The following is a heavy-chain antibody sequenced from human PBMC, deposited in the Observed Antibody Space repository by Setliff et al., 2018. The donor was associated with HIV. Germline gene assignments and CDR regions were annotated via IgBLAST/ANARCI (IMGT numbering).Heavy chain of an antibody. V-gene: IGHV4-39*01. Sequence: SETLSLTCSVSGGSVIKDNFYWGWIRQAPAKGLEWIGTLYDTGRTYYNSPLKSRVSIFVDTTKNEFSLNLRSVTAADTAVYFCVNSGYDGGYYYYYMDVWGKGTTVTVSS. J-gene: IGHJ6*03. CDR3: VNSGYDGGYYYYYMDV. CDR1: GGSVIKDNFY. D-gene: IGHD5-12*01. CDR2: LYDTGRT.